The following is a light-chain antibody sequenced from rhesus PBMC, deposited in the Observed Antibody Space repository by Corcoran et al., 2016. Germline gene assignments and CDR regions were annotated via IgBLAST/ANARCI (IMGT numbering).Light chain of an antibody. Sequence: DIQMTQSPSSLSASVGDTVTITCRASQDISSSLNWFQQKPGKAPKLLIYAASSLESGVPSRFCGSGSGTDFTLTISSLQPEDFAVYYCLQHNSYPYSFGQGTKVEIK. CDR2: AAS. CDR1: QDISSS. V-gene: IGKV1-28*03. CDR3: LQHNSYPYS. J-gene: IGKJ2*01.